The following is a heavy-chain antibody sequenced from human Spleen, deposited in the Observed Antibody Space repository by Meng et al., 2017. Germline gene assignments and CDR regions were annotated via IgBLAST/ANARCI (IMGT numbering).Heavy chain of an antibody. J-gene: IGHJ6*02. D-gene: IGHD3-22*01. V-gene: IGHV1-18*01. CDR3: ARGSNYYDSGGPYYGMDV. CDR2: ISTHNDNT. CDR1: GYTFTSFG. Sequence: ASVKVSCKASGYTFTSFGISWVRQAPGQGLEWMGWISTHNDNTNYAQKLQGRVTVTTDTSTSTTYMELRSLRSDDTAVYFCARGSNYYDSGGPYYGMDVWGQGTMVTVSS.